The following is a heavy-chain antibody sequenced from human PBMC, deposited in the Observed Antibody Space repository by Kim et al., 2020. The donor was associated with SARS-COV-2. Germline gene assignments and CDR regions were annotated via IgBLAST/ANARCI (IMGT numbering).Heavy chain of an antibody. Sequence: SETLSLTCTVSGGSISSSSYYWGWIRQPPGKGLEWIGSIYYSGSTYYNPSLKSRVTISVDTSKNQFSLKLSSVTAADTAVYYCAAGSSWQYYFDYWGQGTLVTVSS. CDR3: AAGSSWQYYFDY. CDR1: GGSISSSSYY. J-gene: IGHJ4*02. D-gene: IGHD6-13*01. CDR2: IYYSGST. V-gene: IGHV4-39*07.